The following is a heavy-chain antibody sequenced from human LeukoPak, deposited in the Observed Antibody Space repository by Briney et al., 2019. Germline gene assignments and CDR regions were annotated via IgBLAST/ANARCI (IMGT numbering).Heavy chain of an antibody. V-gene: IGHV3-9*01. CDR3: AKDRADNGDRLRFDP. CDR2: ISWNSGSI. J-gene: IGHJ5*02. Sequence: GGSLRLSCAASGFTFDDYAMHWVRQAPGKGLEWVSGISWNSGSIGYADSVEGRFTISRDNSKNTLYLQMDSLRAEDTAVYYCAKDRADNGDRLRFDPWGQGTLVTVSS. D-gene: IGHD4-17*01. CDR1: GFTFDDYA.